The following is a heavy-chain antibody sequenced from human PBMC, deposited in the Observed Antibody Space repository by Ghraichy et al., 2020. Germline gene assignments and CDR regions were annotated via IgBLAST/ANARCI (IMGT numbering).Heavy chain of an antibody. CDR2: ISDRSDYT. CDR3: ARDMYTTSSSDF. Sequence: GGSLRLSCAASGFTFRDFYMSWIRQAPGKGLEWLSYISDRSDYTKYADSVKGRFTISRDNAKNSLFLQMNSLRDEDTAIYYCARDMYTTSSSDFWGQGTLVTVSS. V-gene: IGHV3-11*06. J-gene: IGHJ4*02. CDR1: GFTFRDFY. D-gene: IGHD6-6*01.